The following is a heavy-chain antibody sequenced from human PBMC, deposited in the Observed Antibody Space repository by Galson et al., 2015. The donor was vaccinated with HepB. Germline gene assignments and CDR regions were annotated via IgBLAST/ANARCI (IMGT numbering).Heavy chain of an antibody. V-gene: IGHV3-66*01. J-gene: IGHJ4*02. CDR3: ARFGSSGYYHSYYFDY. D-gene: IGHD3-22*01. CDR2: IYSGGST. CDR1: GFTVSSNY. Sequence: SLRLSCAASGFTVSSNYMSWVRQAPGKGLEWVSVIYSGGSTYYADSVKGRFTISRDNSKNTLYLQMNSLRAEDTAVYYCARFGSSGYYHSYYFDYRGQGTLVTVSS.